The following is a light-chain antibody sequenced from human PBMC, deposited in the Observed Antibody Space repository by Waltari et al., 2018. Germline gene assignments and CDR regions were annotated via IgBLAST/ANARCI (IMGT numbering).Light chain of an antibody. CDR2: EVS. J-gene: IGLJ2*01. Sequence: QSALTQPPSVSGSPGQSVTIPCTGTTSYLVGYTRISWYTQAPGTAPKLLIFEVSTRPSGVPDRFSGSKSGNTASLTISDLQAEDESHYYCAAWTDTSKIVFGGGTRVTVL. CDR1: TSYLVGYTR. V-gene: IGLV2-18*02. CDR3: AAWTDTSKIV.